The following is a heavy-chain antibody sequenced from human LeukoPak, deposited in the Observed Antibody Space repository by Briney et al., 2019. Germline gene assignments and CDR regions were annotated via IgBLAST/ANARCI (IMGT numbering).Heavy chain of an antibody. CDR1: GFTFSSYG. CDR2: ISYDGSNK. D-gene: IGHD6-13*01. Sequence: PGRSLRLSCAASGFTFSSYGMHWVRQAPGKGLEWVAVISYDGSNKYYADSVKGRFTISRDNSKNTLYLQMNSLRAEDTAVYYCAKEGIAAAGTGYYFDYWGQGTLVTVSS. CDR3: AKEGIAAAGTGYYFDY. V-gene: IGHV3-30*18. J-gene: IGHJ4*02.